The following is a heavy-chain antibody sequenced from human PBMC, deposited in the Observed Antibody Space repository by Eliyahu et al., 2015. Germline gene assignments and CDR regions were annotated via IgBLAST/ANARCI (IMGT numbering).Heavy chain of an antibody. J-gene: IGHJ4*02. Sequence: QVQLQXSGPGLVKPSQTLSLXCXVSGASLNNYDYYWTWIRQHPGKGLEWIGYIYRSGDAHYNPSLKSRVFMSLDTSKNQFSLRLNSVTAADTAIYYCARQHASNWYADYWGQGTLVTVSS. CDR1: GASLNNYDYY. CDR3: ARQHASNWYADY. D-gene: IGHD6-13*01. V-gene: IGHV4-31*03. CDR2: IYRSGDA.